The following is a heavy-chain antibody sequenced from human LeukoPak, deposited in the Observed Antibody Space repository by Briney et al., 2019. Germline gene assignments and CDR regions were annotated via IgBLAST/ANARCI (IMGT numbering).Heavy chain of an antibody. D-gene: IGHD2-2*01. J-gene: IGHJ4*02. Sequence: ASVKVSCKASGYTFTDYYMHWVRQAPGPGLEWMGWINPNSGGTDYAQKFQGRVTMIRGTSISTAYMELSRLTSDDTAVYYCARGRYCSETSCSDFDSWGQGTLVTVSS. V-gene: IGHV1-2*02. CDR3: ARGRYCSETSCSDFDS. CDR2: INPNSGGT. CDR1: GYTFTDYY.